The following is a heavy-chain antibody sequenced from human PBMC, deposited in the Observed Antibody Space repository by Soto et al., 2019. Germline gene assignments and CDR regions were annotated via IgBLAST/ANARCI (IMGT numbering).Heavy chain of an antibody. CDR3: VRPGRSYSNGPPMHFDY. CDR2: MSSTGSYI. D-gene: IGHD5-18*01. J-gene: IGHJ4*02. Sequence: EVQLVESGGGLVRPGGSLRLSCTASGFTFSTYTMNWVRQAPGKGLEWVSSMSSTGSYIKYADSVKGRFTISSDNAKNSLFLQMSSLGDEDTATYYWVRPGRSYSNGPPMHFDYWGQGRLVTVSS. V-gene: IGHV3-21*01. CDR1: GFTFSTYT.